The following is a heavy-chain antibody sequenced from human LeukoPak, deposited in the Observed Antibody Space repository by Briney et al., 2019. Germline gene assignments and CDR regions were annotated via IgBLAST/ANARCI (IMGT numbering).Heavy chain of an antibody. J-gene: IGHJ4*02. D-gene: IGHD3-22*01. V-gene: IGHV1-2*02. Sequence: ASVKVSCKASGYTFTGYYMHWVRQAPGQGLEWMGWINPNSGGTNYAQKFQGRVTMTRDTSISTAYMELSRLRSDDTAVYYCARVRASYYYDSSGYYYGYWGQGTLVTVSS. CDR3: ARVRASYYYDSSGYYYGY. CDR2: INPNSGGT. CDR1: GYTFTGYY.